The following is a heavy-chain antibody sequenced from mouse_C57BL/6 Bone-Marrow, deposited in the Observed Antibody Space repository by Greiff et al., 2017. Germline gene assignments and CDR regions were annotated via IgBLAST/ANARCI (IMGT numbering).Heavy chain of an antibody. V-gene: IGHV1-80*01. J-gene: IGHJ2*01. Sequence: LEESGAELVKPGASVKISCKASGYAFSSYWMNWVKQRPGKGLEWIGQIYPGDGDTNYNGKFKGKATLTADKSYSTAYMQLCSLTSEDSAVYFCARAHSNYLYYFDYWGQGTTLTVSS. D-gene: IGHD2-5*01. CDR2: IYPGDGDT. CDR3: ARAHSNYLYYFDY. CDR1: GYAFSSYW.